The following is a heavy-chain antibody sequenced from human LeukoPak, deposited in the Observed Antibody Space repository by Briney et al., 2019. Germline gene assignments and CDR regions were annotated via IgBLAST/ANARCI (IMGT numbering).Heavy chain of an antibody. J-gene: IGHJ6*03. CDR1: GFTFGSYG. V-gene: IGHV3-23*01. D-gene: IGHD5-18*01. CDR2: ISGSGGST. Sequence: GESLRLSCAASGFTFGSYGMSWVRQAPGKGLEWVSAISGSGGSTYYADSVKGRFTISRDNSKNTLYLQMNSLRAEDTAVYYCAKDGGRIQLWLRYYYYYMDVWGKGTTVTISS. CDR3: AKDGGRIQLWLRYYYYYMDV.